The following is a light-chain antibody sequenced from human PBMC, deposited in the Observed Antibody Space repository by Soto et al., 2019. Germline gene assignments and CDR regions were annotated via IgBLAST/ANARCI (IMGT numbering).Light chain of an antibody. Sequence: IVLTQPPATLSVSPGERATLSCRASQNISNYLIWYQQKPGQAPRLLIYDVSNRATDIPARFSGSGSGTDFTLTISSLEHEDLAVYFCQQCGTSPRTFGQGTRLEIK. J-gene: IGKJ5*01. CDR3: QQCGTSPRT. CDR1: QNISNY. V-gene: IGKV3-11*01. CDR2: DVS.